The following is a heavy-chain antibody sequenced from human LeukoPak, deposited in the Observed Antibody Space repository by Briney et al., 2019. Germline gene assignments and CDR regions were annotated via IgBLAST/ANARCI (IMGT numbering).Heavy chain of an antibody. CDR2: ISAYNGNT. CDR3: ARKKTYYYDSSGYSELDY. D-gene: IGHD3-22*01. CDR1: GYTFTSYG. J-gene: IGHJ4*02. Sequence: GASVKVSCKASGYTFTSYGISWVRQAPGQGLEWRGWISAYNGNTNYAQKLQGRVTMTTDTSTSTAYMELRSLRSDDTAVYYCARKKTYYYDSSGYSELDYWGQGTLVTVSS. V-gene: IGHV1-18*01.